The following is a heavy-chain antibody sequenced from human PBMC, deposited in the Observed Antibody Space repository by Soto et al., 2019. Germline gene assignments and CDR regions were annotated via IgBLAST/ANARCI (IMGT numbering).Heavy chain of an antibody. D-gene: IGHD1-26*01. CDR1: GGTFSSYA. CDR3: ARGSGRYYIDYYGMDV. CDR2: INAGNGNT. Sequence: GASVKVSCKASGGTFSSYAISWVRQAPGQRLEWMGWINAGNGNTKYSQKFQGRVTFTSDTSASTAHVELSSLRSEDTAVYYCARGSGRYYIDYYGMDVWGQGTTVTVSS. J-gene: IGHJ6*02. V-gene: IGHV1-3*01.